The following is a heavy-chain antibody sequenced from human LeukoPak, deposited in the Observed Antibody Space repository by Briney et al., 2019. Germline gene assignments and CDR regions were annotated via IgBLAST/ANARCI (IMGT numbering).Heavy chain of an antibody. CDR1: GDSITSHY. D-gene: IGHD3-22*01. J-gene: IGHJ4*02. V-gene: IGHV4-59*11. CDR3: ARSVDYFDNTGPHMMFDY. CDR2: IYYTGII. Sequence: SETLSLTCNVSGDSITSHYWNWIRQPPGKGPEWIGYIYYTGIIKYNPSLTSRVSMSVDTSKNQFFLKMKSVTAADTAVYHCARSVDYFDNTGPHMMFDYWGQGSLVTVSS.